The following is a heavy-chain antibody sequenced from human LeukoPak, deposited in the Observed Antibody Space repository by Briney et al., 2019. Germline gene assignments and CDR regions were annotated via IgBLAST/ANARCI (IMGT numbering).Heavy chain of an antibody. CDR3: ARWAKGYYYDSSGYPGFDY. V-gene: IGHV4-39*01. D-gene: IGHD3-22*01. CDR2: IYYSGST. Sequence: PSETLSLTCTVSGGSISSSSYYWGWIRPPPGKGLEGIGRIYYSGSTYYHPSLKSRVTISVDTSKNQFSLKLRSVTAADTAVYYCARWAKGYYYDSSGYPGFDYWGQGNLVTVSS. CDR1: GGSISSSSYY. J-gene: IGHJ4*02.